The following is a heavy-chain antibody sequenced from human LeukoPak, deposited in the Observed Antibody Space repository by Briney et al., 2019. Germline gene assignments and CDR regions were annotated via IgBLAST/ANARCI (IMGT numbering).Heavy chain of an antibody. V-gene: IGHV3-7*01. CDR2: IRQDGSEK. D-gene: IGHD2-2*01. CDR3: ARGSLFVVVPAPPDY. CDR1: GFTFSTYW. Sequence: GGSLRLSCAASGFTFSTYWMSWVRQAPGKGLEWVANIRQDGSEKYYVDSVKGRFTISRDNAKNSLYLQMNSLRAEDTAVYYCARGSLFVVVPAPPDYWGQGTLVTVSS. J-gene: IGHJ4*02.